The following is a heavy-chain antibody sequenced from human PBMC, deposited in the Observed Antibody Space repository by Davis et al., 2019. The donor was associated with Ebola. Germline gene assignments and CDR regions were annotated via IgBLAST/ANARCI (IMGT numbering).Heavy chain of an antibody. V-gene: IGHV5-51*01. CDR2: IYPRDSDT. Sequence: PGGSLRLSCRGSGYSFSSYWIAWVRRLPGKGLEWVGIIYPRDSDTRYSPSFEGQVTISADKSISTAYLQWSSLKASDTAMYYCATLRRTITGMDDAFDMWGQGTMVTVSS. CDR1: GYSFSSYW. J-gene: IGHJ3*02. CDR3: ATLRRTITGMDDAFDM. D-gene: IGHD1-20*01.